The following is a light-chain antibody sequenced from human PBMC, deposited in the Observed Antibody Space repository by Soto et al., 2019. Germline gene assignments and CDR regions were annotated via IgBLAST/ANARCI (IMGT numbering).Light chain of an antibody. V-gene: IGKV3-20*01. J-gene: IGKJ4*01. Sequence: EFVLTQSPGKLSLSPGERATLSCRASQSISRSFLAWYQQKPGQAPRLLIYGASSRGTGIPDRFSGSGSGTDFTLPISRLEPEDFAVYYCQQYGSSPPLTFGGGTKVEIK. CDR3: QQYGSSPPLT. CDR1: QSISRSF. CDR2: GAS.